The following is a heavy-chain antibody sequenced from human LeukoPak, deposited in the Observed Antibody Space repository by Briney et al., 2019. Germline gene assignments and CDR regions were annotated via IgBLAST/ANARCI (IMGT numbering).Heavy chain of an antibody. CDR1: GFSLRTARAG. CDR2: IFSTDEK. J-gene: IGHJ4*02. V-gene: IGHV2-26*01. Sequence: ESGPTLLHPPDTLTLTYTVSGFSLRTARAGVSSIREPPEKALEWLPLIFSTDEKSYSTSLKSRLTISKDTSKSQVVLTMTNMDPVDTATYYCARMWYSYDKIGYYRGPFDYWGQGTLVTVSS. D-gene: IGHD3-22*01. CDR3: ARMWYSYDKIGYYRGPFDY.